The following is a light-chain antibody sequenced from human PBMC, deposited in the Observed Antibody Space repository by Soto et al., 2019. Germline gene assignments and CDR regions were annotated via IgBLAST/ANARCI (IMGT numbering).Light chain of an antibody. Sequence: DIQMTQSPSTLSASVGDRVTITCRASQSISVWLAWYQQKAGKAPNLLIYKASRLESGVPSRFSGSGSETEFTLTISGLQPGDSATYYCQQYNSYSPTCGQGTKGDIK. CDR1: QSISVW. V-gene: IGKV1-5*03. CDR3: QQYNSYSPT. CDR2: KAS. J-gene: IGKJ1*01.